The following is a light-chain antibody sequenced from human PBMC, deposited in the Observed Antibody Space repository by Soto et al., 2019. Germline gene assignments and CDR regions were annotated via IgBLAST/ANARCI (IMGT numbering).Light chain of an antibody. V-gene: IGLV2-8*01. CDR3: SSYAGSTKVV. J-gene: IGLJ2*01. CDR1: GSDVGRYNY. CDR2: EVN. Sequence: QSALTQPPSASGSPGQSVTIPCTGTGSDVGRYNYVFWYQQHPGKAPKLIIYEVNKRPSGVPDRFSGAKSGNTASLTVSGLQAEDEADYNCSSYAGSTKVVFGGGTKVTVL.